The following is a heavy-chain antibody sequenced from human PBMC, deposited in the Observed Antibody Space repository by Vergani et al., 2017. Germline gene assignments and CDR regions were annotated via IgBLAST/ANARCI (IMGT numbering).Heavy chain of an antibody. Sequence: QLQLQESGPGLVQPSETLSLTCTVSCGSISSSTHYWGGIRQPPGKGLEWLGSVYYSASTYYNPTLKSRVTIYVDTAKNEFSLKLNPVTAADTAVYYCARPLYYYNYMDVWDNGTTVTVSS. CDR2: VYYSAST. J-gene: IGHJ6*03. V-gene: IGHV4-39*01. CDR1: CGSISSSTHY. CDR3: ARPLYYYNYMDV.